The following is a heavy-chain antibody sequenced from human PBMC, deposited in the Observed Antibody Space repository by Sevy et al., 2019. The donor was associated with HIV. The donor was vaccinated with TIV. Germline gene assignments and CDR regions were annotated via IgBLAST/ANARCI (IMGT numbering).Heavy chain of an antibody. CDR1: GGSISSSSYY. D-gene: IGHD6-19*01. J-gene: IGHJ4*02. V-gene: IGHV4-39*01. CDR3: ARHRRGQWLVRPPGDFDY. CDR2: IYYSGST. Sequence: SETLSLTCTVSGGSISSSSYYWGWIRQPPGKGLEWIGSIYYSGSTYYNPSLKSRVTISVDTSKNQFSLKLSSVTAADTAVYYCARHRRGQWLVRPPGDFDYWGQGTLVTVSS.